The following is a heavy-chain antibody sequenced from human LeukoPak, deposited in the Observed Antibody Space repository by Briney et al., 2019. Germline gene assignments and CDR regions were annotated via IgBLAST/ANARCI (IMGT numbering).Heavy chain of an antibody. CDR2: ISGSGGST. D-gene: IGHD2-15*01. V-gene: IGHV3-23*01. Sequence: GGSLRLSCAASGFTFSSYAMSWVRQAPGKGLEWVSAISGSGGSTYYADSVKGRFTISRDNSKNTLYLQMNSLRAEDTAVYYCAKVGCSGGSCSVGLDVWGKGTTVTVSS. CDR3: AKVGCSGGSCSVGLDV. CDR1: GFTFSSYA. J-gene: IGHJ6*04.